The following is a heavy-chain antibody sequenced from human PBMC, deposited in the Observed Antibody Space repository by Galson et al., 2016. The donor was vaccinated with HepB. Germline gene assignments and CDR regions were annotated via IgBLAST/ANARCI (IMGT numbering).Heavy chain of an antibody. D-gene: IGHD6-19*01. J-gene: IGHJ4*02. Sequence: SETLSLTCTVSVGSVSSRGSYWGWIRQPPGKGLEWIGSVSSGGTTYYNPSLKRRVAVSLGTSKNQFSLSLRSVTAADTAMYYCARGGDDHSSAIFADFWGLASLVTVSS. CDR2: VSSGGTT. CDR3: ARGGDDHSSAIFADF. V-gene: IGHV4-39*02. CDR1: VGSVSSRGSY.